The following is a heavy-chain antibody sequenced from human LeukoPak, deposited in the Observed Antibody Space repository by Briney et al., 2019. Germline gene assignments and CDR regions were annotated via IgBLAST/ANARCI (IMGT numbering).Heavy chain of an antibody. CDR3: ARDRVVAAAGTVAY. CDR2: ISGSGGST. CDR1: GFTCSSYA. D-gene: IGHD6-13*01. J-gene: IGHJ4*02. V-gene: IGHV3-23*01. Sequence: PGGSLRLSCAASGFTCSSYAMSWVRQAPGKGLEWVSAISGSGGSTYYADSVKGRFTISRDTSKNTLYLQMNSQRAEDTAVYYCARDRVVAAAGTVAYCGLGALVTVSS.